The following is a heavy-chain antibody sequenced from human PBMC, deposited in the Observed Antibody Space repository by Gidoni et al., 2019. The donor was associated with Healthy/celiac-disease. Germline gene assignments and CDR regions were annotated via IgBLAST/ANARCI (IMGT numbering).Heavy chain of an antibody. CDR2: INPSGGST. CDR1: AYTFTSYY. Sequence: QVLLVQSGAEVKTPGASVKVSCKASAYTFTSYYMHWVRQAPGQGLEWMGIINPSGGSTSYAQKFQGRVTMTRDTSTSTVYMELSSLRSEDTAVYYCASSGITIFGVVRGDNAFDIWGQGTMVTVSS. CDR3: ASSGITIFGVVRGDNAFDI. V-gene: IGHV1-46*03. D-gene: IGHD3-3*01. J-gene: IGHJ3*02.